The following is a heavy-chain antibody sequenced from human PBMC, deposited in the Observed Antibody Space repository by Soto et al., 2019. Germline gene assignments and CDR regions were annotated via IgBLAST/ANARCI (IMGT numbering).Heavy chain of an antibody. CDR2: ISGSGGST. Sequence: GGSLRLSCAASGFTFSNYAISWVRQAPGKGLEWVSSISGSGGSTYYADSVKGRFTISRDNSKNTLYLQMNSLRAEDTAVYYCAKFRDPGSYYYYYGMDVWGQGTTVTVSS. V-gene: IGHV3-23*01. CDR1: GFTFSNYA. J-gene: IGHJ6*02. CDR3: AKFRDPGSYYYYYGMDV. D-gene: IGHD3-10*01.